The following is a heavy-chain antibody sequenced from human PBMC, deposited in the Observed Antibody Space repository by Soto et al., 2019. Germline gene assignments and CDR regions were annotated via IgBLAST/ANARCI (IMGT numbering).Heavy chain of an antibody. D-gene: IGHD3-3*01. CDR1: GYTFSTYG. V-gene: IGHV1-18*04. Sequence: ASVKVSCKASGYTFSTYGISWIRQAPGQGLEWMGWINANNGNTDYAQNFQGRVTMTTDTSTSTAYMELRSLRSDDTAVYYCATSYDSGFDPWGQGTLVTVCS. CDR2: INANNGNT. J-gene: IGHJ5*02. CDR3: ATSYDSGFDP.